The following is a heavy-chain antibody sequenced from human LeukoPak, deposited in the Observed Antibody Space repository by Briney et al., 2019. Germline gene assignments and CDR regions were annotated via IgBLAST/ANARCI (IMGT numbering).Heavy chain of an antibody. V-gene: IGHV3-48*03. D-gene: IGHD6-13*01. J-gene: IGHJ4*02. CDR3: ARDPVPGIAAAGTH. CDR1: GFTFSSYE. CDR2: ISSSGSTI. Sequence: GGSLRLSCAASGFTFSSYEMNWVRQAPGKGLEWVSYISSSGSTIYYADSVKGRFTISRDNAKNSLYLQMNSLRAEDTAVYYCARDPVPGIAAAGTHWGQGTLVTVSS.